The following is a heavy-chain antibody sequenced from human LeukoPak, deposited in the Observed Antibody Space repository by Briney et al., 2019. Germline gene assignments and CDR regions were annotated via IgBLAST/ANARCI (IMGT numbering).Heavy chain of an antibody. CDR3: ARDELHTGTYFPFDY. CDR1: GVTFSSYS. CDR2: ISSSGSYI. V-gene: IGHV3-21*01. D-gene: IGHD1-26*01. Sequence: GGSLRLSCAASGVTFSSYSMNWVRQAPGKGLEWVSSISSSGSYIYYADSVKGRFTISRDNAKNSLYLQMNSLRAEDTAVYYCARDELHTGTYFPFDYWGQGTLVTVSS. J-gene: IGHJ4*02.